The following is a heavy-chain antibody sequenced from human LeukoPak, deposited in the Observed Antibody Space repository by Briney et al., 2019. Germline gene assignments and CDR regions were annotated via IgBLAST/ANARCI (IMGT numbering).Heavy chain of an antibody. J-gene: IGHJ4*02. Sequence: QPGGSLRLSCVLSGFRFSRYCMTGVRQARGQGLQWVANIKQDGSEKYYMDPVRGRFTISRDNTKNSLYLQMSSLRAEDTAVYYCARETNDFLGDHKIDYWGQGTLVTVSS. D-gene: IGHD3-3*01. V-gene: IGHV3-7*01. CDR2: IKQDGSEK. CDR3: ARETNDFLGDHKIDY. CDR1: GFRFSRYC.